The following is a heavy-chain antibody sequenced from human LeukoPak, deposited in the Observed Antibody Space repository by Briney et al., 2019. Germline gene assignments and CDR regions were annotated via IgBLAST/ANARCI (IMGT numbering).Heavy chain of an antibody. D-gene: IGHD6-6*01. V-gene: IGHV3-74*01. J-gene: IGHJ6*03. CDR1: GFTFSSYW. Sequence: GGSLRLSCAASGFTFSSYWVHWVRQPPGKGLVWVSRINSDGSTTTYADSVKGRSTISRDNAQNTLYLQMNSLRAEDTAVYYRGRGAQVYYYDYMDVWGTGTTVSDSS. CDR2: INSDGSTT. CDR3: GRGAQVYYYDYMDV.